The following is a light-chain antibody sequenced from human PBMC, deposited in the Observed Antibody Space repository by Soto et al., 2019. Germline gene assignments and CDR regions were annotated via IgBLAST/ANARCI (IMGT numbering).Light chain of an antibody. CDR3: LQDINYPWT. CDR2: DAS. Sequence: AVQLTQSPSSLSASVGDRVTITCRASQGISSALACYQQKPGKAPKLLIYDASSLESGVPPRFSGSGSGTDFTLAISSLQPEDSATYYCLQDINYPWTFGQGTKVDIK. J-gene: IGKJ1*01. V-gene: IGKV1-13*01. CDR1: QGISSA.